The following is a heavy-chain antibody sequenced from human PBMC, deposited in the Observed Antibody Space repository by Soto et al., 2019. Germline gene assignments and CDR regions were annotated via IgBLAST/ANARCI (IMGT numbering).Heavy chain of an antibody. D-gene: IGHD6-19*01. CDR2: INPSGGST. V-gene: IGHV1-46*01. CDR3: ARDYPHHQQWLVLWFDP. J-gene: IGHJ5*02. CDR1: GYTCTSYY. Sequence: ASVKVSCKASGYTCTSYYMHWVRQAPGQGLEWMGIINPSGGSTSYAQKFQGRVTMTRDTSTSTVYMELSSLRSEDTAVYYCARDYPHHQQWLVLWFDPWGQGTLVTVSS.